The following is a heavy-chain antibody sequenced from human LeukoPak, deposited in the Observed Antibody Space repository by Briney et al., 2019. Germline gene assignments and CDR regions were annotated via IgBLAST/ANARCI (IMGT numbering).Heavy chain of an antibody. D-gene: IGHD6-13*01. CDR2: IYSSGST. Sequence: KPSETLSLTCTVSGGSISNYYWSWVRQPPGKGLEWIGFIYSSGSTNYNPSLKSRVTISVDTSKNQFSLKLSSVTAADTAVYYCARVSHPYSSSWYFDYWGQGALVTVSS. CDR1: GGSISNYY. CDR3: ARVSHPYSSSWYFDY. V-gene: IGHV4-59*01. J-gene: IGHJ4*02.